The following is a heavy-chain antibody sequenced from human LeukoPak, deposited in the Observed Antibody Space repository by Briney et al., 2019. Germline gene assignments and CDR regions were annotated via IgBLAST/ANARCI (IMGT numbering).Heavy chain of an antibody. CDR1: GFTFSSYA. CDR2: ISGSGGST. J-gene: IGHJ4*02. V-gene: IGHV3-23*01. CDR3: AKVVNSGYYYYFDY. Sequence: GGSLRLSCAASGFTFSSYAMSWVRQAPGKGLEWVSAISGSGGSTYYADSVKGRFTISRDNSKNMVYLQMSSLRAEDTAVYYCAKVVNSGYYYYFDYWGQGTLVTVSA. D-gene: IGHD3-22*01.